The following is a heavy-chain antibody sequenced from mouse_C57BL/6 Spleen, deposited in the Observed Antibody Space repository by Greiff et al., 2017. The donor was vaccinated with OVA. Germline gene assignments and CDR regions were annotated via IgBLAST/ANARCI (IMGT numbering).Heavy chain of an antibody. CDR2: IDPSDSYT. V-gene: IGHV1-69*01. CDR1: GYTFTSYW. Sequence: QVQLQQPGAELVMPGASVKLSCKASGYTFTSYWMHWVKQRPGQGLEWIGEIDPSDSYTNYNQKFKGKSTLTVYKSSSTAYMQLSSLTSEDSAVYYCAREGYWGQGTTLTVSS. CDR3: AREGY. J-gene: IGHJ2*01.